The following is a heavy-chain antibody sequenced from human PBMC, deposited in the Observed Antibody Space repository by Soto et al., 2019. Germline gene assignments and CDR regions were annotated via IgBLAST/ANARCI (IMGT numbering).Heavy chain of an antibody. J-gene: IGHJ4*02. CDR1: GYMFTKSA. D-gene: IGHD6-19*01. Sequence: QVHLVQSGAEVKKPGASVKVSCKASGYMFTKSAIHWVRQAPGQRLEWMGWISGGNGNTKYSPKLQDRVTITRDTSASTAYMELSSLRSEDTALYYCARDGVAAGNINFDYWGQGTLVTVSS. V-gene: IGHV1-3*01. CDR3: ARDGVAAGNINFDY. CDR2: ISGGNGNT.